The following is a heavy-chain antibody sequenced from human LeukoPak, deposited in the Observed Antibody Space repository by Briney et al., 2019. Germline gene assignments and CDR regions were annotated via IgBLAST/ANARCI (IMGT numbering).Heavy chain of an antibody. CDR3: ARDVGWLRLYGAFDI. J-gene: IGHJ3*02. V-gene: IGHV3-74*01. CDR2: INSDGSST. D-gene: IGHD5-12*01. Sequence: PGGSLRLSCAASGFTFSSYWMHWVRQAPGKGLVWVSRINSDGSSTSYADSVKGRFTISRDNAKNTLYLQMNGLRAEDTAVYYCARDVGWLRLYGAFDIWGQGTMVTVSS. CDR1: GFTFSSYW.